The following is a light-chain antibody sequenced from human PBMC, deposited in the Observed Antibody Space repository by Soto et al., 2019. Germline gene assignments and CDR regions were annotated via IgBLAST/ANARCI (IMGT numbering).Light chain of an antibody. J-gene: IGKJ1*01. Sequence: EIVLTQSPGTLSLSPGERATLSCRASQSVSSSYLAWYQQKPGQAPRLLIYGSSSRATGIPDRFSGSGSGTDFTLNISRLEHEDFAVYYCQQYGSSRMTFGQGTKVEIK. CDR3: QQYGSSRMT. CDR1: QSVSSSY. CDR2: GSS. V-gene: IGKV3-20*01.